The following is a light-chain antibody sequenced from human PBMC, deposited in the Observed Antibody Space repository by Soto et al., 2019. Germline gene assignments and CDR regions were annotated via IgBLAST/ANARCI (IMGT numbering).Light chain of an antibody. CDR2: DAS. Sequence: DVQMTQSPSSLSASVGDRVTITCRASQDINNYLNWYQQKPGKAPKLLIYDASNLERGVPTRFTGSGSGKHFTFTISSLQPEDIATYFCQQYDFLVTFGQGTRLEIQ. CDR1: QDINNY. CDR3: QQYDFLVT. J-gene: IGKJ5*01. V-gene: IGKV1-33*01.